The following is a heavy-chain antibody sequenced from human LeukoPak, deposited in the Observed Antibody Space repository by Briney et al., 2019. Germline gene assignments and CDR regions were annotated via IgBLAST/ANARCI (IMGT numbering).Heavy chain of an antibody. D-gene: IGHD3-22*01. CDR3: ARGVSMIVVVIHDWYFDL. J-gene: IGHJ2*01. V-gene: IGHV4-39*01. CDR2: IYYSGRT. Sequence: SEILSLTCTVSGGSISSSSYYWGWIRQPPGKGLEWIGNIYYSGRTYYNPSLKSRVTISVDTSKNQFSLKLSSVTATDTAVYYCARGVSMIVVVIHDWYFDLWGRGTLVTVSS. CDR1: GGSISSSSYY.